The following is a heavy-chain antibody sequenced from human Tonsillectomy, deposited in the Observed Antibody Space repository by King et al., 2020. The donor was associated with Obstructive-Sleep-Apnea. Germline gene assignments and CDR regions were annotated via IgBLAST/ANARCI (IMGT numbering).Heavy chain of an antibody. CDR1: GGSISSGGYY. CDR3: ARDSANLLGWFDP. V-gene: IGHV4-31*03. D-gene: IGHD6-25*01. Sequence: QLQESGPGLVKPSQTLSLTCTVSGGSISSGGYYWSWIRQHPEKGLERSGSIYYSGSTYYNPSLKSRVTISVDTSKNQFSLKLSSVTAADTAVYYCARDSANLLGWFDPWGQGTLVTVSS. CDR2: IYYSGST. J-gene: IGHJ5*02.